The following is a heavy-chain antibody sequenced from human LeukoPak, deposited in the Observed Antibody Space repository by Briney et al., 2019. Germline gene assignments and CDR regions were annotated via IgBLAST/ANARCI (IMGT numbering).Heavy chain of an antibody. CDR3: AREFTPLIQFWPRSLDDRYGMDV. Sequence: GGSLRLSCAASGFSFSDYDMNWVRQAPGEGLEWVSYIGTSGSTIFYADSVKGRFTISRDNAKKSLYLQMNSLRAEDTAVYYCAREFTPLIQFWPRSLDDRYGMDVWGQGTTVTVSS. CDR2: IGTSGSTI. J-gene: IGHJ6*02. CDR1: GFSFSDYD. V-gene: IGHV3-48*04. D-gene: IGHD5-18*01.